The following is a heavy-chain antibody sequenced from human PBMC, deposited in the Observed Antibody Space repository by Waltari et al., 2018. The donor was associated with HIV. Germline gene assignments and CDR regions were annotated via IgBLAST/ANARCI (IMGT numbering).Heavy chain of an antibody. D-gene: IGHD3-22*01. V-gene: IGHV1-18*01. CDR3: ARDHYYGSSGYYSDY. J-gene: IGHJ4*02. Sequence: QVHLVQSGAELRKPGASVTVSCKASGYNFTNYGITWVRQAPGQGLEWMGWISGYNGDTKYAQKVRGRVTMTTDTSTSTAYLEMGSLRFDDTDVYYCARDHYYGSSGYYSDYWGQGTLVTVSS. CDR1: GYNFTNYG. CDR2: ISGYNGDT.